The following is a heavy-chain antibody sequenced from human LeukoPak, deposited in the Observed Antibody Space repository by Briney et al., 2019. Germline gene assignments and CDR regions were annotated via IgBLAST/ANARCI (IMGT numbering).Heavy chain of an antibody. Sequence: GGSLRLSCAASGFTFSSYAMSWVRQAPGKGLEWVSVIYSGGNTYYADSVKGRFTISRDNSKNTLYLQMNSLRAEDTAVYYCARDPGEEVEYWGQGTLVTVSS. V-gene: IGHV3-53*01. CDR3: ARDPGEEVEY. J-gene: IGHJ4*02. CDR2: IYSGGNT. D-gene: IGHD3-10*01. CDR1: GFTFSSYA.